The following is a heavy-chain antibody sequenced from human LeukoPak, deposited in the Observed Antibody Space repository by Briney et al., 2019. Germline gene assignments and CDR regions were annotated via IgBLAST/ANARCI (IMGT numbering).Heavy chain of an antibody. CDR3: ARGTPWLRFRGYYFDY. V-gene: IGHV4-59*01. Sequence: SETLSLTCTVSGDSITTYYWSWIRQPPGKGLEWIGYIYYSGSTNYNPSLKSRVTISVDTSKNQFSLKLSSVTAADTAVYYCARGTPWLRFRGYYFDYWGQGTLVTVSS. D-gene: IGHD5-12*01. J-gene: IGHJ4*02. CDR1: GDSITTYY. CDR2: IYYSGST.